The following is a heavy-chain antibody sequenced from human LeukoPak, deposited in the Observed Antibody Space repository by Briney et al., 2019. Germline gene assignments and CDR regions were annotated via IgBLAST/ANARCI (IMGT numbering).Heavy chain of an antibody. CDR1: GYTFTSYA. J-gene: IGHJ4*02. D-gene: IGHD3-10*01. CDR2: INAGNGNT. V-gene: IGHV1-3*01. CDR3: ARDDVEGGSGSYYEPFDY. Sequence: ASVKVSCKASGYTFTSYAMHWVRQAPGQRLEWMGWINAGNGNTKYSQKFQGRVTITRDTSASTAYMELSSLRSEDTAVYYCARDDVEGGSGSYYEPFDYWGQGTLVTVSS.